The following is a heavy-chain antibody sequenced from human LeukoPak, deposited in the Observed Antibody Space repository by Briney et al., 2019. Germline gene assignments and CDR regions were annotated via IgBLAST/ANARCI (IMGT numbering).Heavy chain of an antibody. Sequence: ASVKVSCKASGYTFTGYYMHWVRQAPGQGLEWMGWINPNSGGTNYAQKFQGRVTMTRDTSISTAYMELSRLRSDDTAVYYCARPRGYYDAGAFDIWGQGTMVTVSS. J-gene: IGHJ3*02. CDR3: ARPRGYYDAGAFDI. CDR1: GYTFTGYY. CDR2: INPNSGGT. V-gene: IGHV1-2*02. D-gene: IGHD3-22*01.